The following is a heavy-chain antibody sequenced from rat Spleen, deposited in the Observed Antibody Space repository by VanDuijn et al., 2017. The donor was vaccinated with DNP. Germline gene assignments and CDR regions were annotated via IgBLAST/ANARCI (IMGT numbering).Heavy chain of an antibody. Sequence: EVQLQESGPGLVKPSQSLSLTCSVTGYSITSNYWGWIRKFPGNKLEWMGYINSAGRINYNPSLKSRISITRDTSKNQFFLQLNSVTTEDTATYYCARQPTGMDYWGQGVMVIVSS. D-gene: IGHD1-7*01. V-gene: IGHV3-1*01. J-gene: IGHJ2*01. CDR2: INSAGRI. CDR3: ARQPTGMDY. CDR1: GYSITSNY.